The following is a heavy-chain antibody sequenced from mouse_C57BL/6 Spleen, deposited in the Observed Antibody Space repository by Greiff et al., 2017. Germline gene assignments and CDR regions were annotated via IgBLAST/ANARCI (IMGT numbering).Heavy chain of an antibody. V-gene: IGHV1-26*01. J-gene: IGHJ4*01. CDR3: ARDREARAMDY. D-gene: IGHD3-1*01. CDR1: GYTFTDYY. CDR2: INPNNGGT. Sequence: EVKLQQSGPELVKPGASVKISCKASGYTFTDYYMNWVKQSHGKSLEWIGDINPNNGGTSYNQKFKGKATLTVAKSSSTAYMELRSLTSEDSAVYYCARDREARAMDYWGQGTSVTVSS.